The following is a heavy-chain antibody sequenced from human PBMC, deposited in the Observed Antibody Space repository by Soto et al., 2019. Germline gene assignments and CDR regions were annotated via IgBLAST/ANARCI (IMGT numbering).Heavy chain of an antibody. CDR3: XXXXXXXXXGELGPLDY. J-gene: IGHJ4*02. Sequence: QVQLVESGGGVVQPGRSLRLSCAASGFTFSSYGMHWVRQAPGKGLEWVAVIWYDGSNKYYADSVKGRFTISRDNSKNTLYLQMNSLXAXXXXXXXXXXXXXXXXXGELGPLDYWGQGTLVTVSS. V-gene: IGHV3-33*01. D-gene: IGHD3-10*01. CDR1: GFTFSSYG. CDR2: IWYDGSNK.